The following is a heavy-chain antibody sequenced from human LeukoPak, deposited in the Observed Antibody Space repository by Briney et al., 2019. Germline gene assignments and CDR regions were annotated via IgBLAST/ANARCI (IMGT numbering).Heavy chain of an antibody. D-gene: IGHD6-13*01. CDR2: IRSKAYGGTT. V-gene: IGHV3-49*03. CDR3: TRDISSSSRHSHFDY. CDR1: GFTFGDYA. Sequence: GGSLRLSCTASGFTFGDYAMSWFRQAPGKGLEWVGFIRSKAYGGTTEYAASVKGRFTISRDDSKSIAYLQMNSLKTEDTAVYYCTRDISSSSRHSHFDYWGQGTLVTVSS. J-gene: IGHJ4*02.